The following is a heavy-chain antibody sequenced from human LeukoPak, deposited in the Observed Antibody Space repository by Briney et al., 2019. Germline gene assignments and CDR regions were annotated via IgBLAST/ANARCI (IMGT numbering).Heavy chain of an antibody. V-gene: IGHV1-2*02. CDR2: INGKRGDT. CDR3: ARDHDWGVDY. D-gene: IGHD7-27*01. Sequence: GASVKVSCRTSGGTFSSNAISWVRQAPGRGLEWMGWINGKRGDTNYAQNFQDRVTMTRDTSTSTVYMELSRLTVDDTAVYYCARDHDWGVDYWGQGTLVTVSS. J-gene: IGHJ4*02. CDR1: GGTFSSNA.